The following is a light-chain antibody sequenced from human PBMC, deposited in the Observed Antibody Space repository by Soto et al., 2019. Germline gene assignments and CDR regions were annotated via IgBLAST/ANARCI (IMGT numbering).Light chain of an antibody. J-gene: IGKJ1*01. Sequence: EIVLTQSPGTLSLSPGERSTLSCSASQSIRSNYVAWYQQKPGQGPRLLIYGASSRATGIPDRFSGSGSGTDFTLIISRLEPEDFAMYYCQQYGSSPRTFGQGTKVDI. CDR2: GAS. V-gene: IGKV3-20*01. CDR3: QQYGSSPRT. CDR1: QSIRSNY.